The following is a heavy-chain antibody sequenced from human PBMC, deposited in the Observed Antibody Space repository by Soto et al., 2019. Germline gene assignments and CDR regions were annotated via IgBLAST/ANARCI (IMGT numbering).Heavy chain of an antibody. J-gene: IGHJ6*02. Sequence: SETLSLTCTVSGGSISSYYWSWIRQPPGKGLEWIGYIYYSGSTNYNPSLKSRVTISVDTSKNQFSLKLSSVTAADTAVYYCARARLYCSGGSCYSPYYYYYGMDVWGQGTTVTAP. CDR3: ARARLYCSGGSCYSPYYYYYGMDV. D-gene: IGHD2-15*01. V-gene: IGHV4-59*01. CDR2: IYYSGST. CDR1: GGSISSYY.